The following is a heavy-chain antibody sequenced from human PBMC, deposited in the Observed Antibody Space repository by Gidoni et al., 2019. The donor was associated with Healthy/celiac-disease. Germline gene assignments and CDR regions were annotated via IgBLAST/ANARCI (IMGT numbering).Heavy chain of an antibody. CDR2: IKQYGSEK. Sequence: EVQLGESGGGLVQSGGSLRLACEAYGFTFSSYWMSWVRQAPGKGLEWVANIKQYGSEKYYLDSVKGRFTISRDNAKNSLYLQMNSLRAEDTAVYYCAGYYYDSSGYYNDYWGQGTLVTVSS. D-gene: IGHD3-22*01. V-gene: IGHV3-7*01. CDR3: AGYYYDSSGYYNDY. J-gene: IGHJ4*02. CDR1: GFTFSSYW.